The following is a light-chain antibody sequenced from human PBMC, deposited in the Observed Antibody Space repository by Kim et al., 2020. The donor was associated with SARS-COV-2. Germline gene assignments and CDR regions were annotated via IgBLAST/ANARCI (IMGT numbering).Light chain of an antibody. CDR1: QGINNY. Sequence: DIQMTQSTSAMSASVGDRVTITCRASQGINNYLAWFQQKPGRVPKRLIYGVSSLQSGVPSRFSGSGSGTEFTLTISSLQPEDFATYYYLQHYNYPRTFGQGTKVEIK. V-gene: IGKV1-17*03. CDR3: LQHYNYPRT. J-gene: IGKJ1*01. CDR2: GVS.